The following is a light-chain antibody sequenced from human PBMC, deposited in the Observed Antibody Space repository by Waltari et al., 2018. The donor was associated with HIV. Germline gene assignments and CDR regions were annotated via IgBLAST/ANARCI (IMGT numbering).Light chain of an antibody. J-gene: IGLJ2*01. CDR3: SSFTTSNTLL. CDR1: SSAIGSYNY. Sequence: QSALTQPASVSGSPGQSITVSCTGTSSAIGSYNYVPWYQQTPGTAPKLVIYEFNNRPSGISNRFSGSKSGTTASLTISGLQTEDEAHYYCSSFTTSNTLLFGGGTKVTVL. CDR2: EFN. V-gene: IGLV2-14*01.